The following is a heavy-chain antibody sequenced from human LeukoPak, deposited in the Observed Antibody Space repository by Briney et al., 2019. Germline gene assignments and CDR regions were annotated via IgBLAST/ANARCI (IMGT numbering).Heavy chain of an antibody. CDR1: GFTFSSYW. D-gene: IGHD5-18*01. CDR2: ISSSSSTI. CDR3: ARVQRGYSYNPLGYYYYYMDV. J-gene: IGHJ6*03. Sequence: GGSLRLSCAASGFTFSSYWMSWVRQPPGKGLEWVSYISSSSSTIYYADSVKGRFTISRDNAKNSLYLQMNSLRAEDTAVYYCARVQRGYSYNPLGYYYYYMDVWGKGTTVTVSS. V-gene: IGHV3-48*01.